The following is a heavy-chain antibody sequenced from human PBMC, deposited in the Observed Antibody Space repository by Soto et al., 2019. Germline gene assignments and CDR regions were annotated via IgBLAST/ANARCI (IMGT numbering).Heavy chain of an antibody. Sequence: QLQLQESGPGLVKPSETLSLTCSVSGDSINSDNYYWGWIRQPPGKGLKWIGSIYYRGNTYYNPSLKTRVTISLDKSKSQFSLKLNSVTAADSAVYFCARLEGLATISYYFDYWGPGNPGHRLL. J-gene: IGHJ4*02. CDR2: IYYRGNT. D-gene: IGHD3-9*01. CDR3: ARLEGLATISYYFDY. CDR1: GDSINSDNYY. V-gene: IGHV4-39*01.